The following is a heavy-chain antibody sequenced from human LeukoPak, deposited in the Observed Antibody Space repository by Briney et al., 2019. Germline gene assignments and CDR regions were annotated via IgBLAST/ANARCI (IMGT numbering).Heavy chain of an antibody. CDR1: GYTFTSYY. Sequence: ASVKVSCKASGYTFTSYYMHWVRQAPGQGLEWMGIINPSGGSTSYAQKFQGRVTMTRDTSTSTVYMELSSLRSEDTAVYYCATGSIGELSFMYYDILTGYSLDAFDIWGQGTMVTVSS. D-gene: IGHD3-9*01. CDR3: ATGSIGELSFMYYDILTGYSLDAFDI. V-gene: IGHV1-46*01. J-gene: IGHJ3*02. CDR2: INPSGGST.